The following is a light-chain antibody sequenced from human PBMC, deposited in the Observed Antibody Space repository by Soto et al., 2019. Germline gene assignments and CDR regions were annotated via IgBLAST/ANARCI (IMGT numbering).Light chain of an antibody. Sequence: IHMTQSPSTLSASVGDRVTITCRASQSVSAWVAWYQHKPGKAPHLLIYQASILERGVPSRFSGRGSGTEFTLTISSLQPDDFATYYCQQYHSWTFGQGTKVEIK. CDR3: QQYHSWT. CDR1: QSVSAW. J-gene: IGKJ1*01. V-gene: IGKV1-5*03. CDR2: QAS.